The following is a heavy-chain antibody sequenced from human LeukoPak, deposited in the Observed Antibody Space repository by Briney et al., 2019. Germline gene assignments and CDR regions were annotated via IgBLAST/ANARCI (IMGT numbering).Heavy chain of an antibody. Sequence: PGWSLRLSCAASGFTFTSYSMSWVRQAPGKGQEWVSAVSGSGGGTYYADSVKGRFTISRDNSKNTLYLQMNSLRAEDTAVYYCTNNNVATKFDYWGQGTLVSVSS. CDR2: VSGSGGGT. D-gene: IGHD5-12*01. V-gene: IGHV3-23*01. J-gene: IGHJ4*02. CDR1: GFTFTSYS. CDR3: TNNNVATKFDY.